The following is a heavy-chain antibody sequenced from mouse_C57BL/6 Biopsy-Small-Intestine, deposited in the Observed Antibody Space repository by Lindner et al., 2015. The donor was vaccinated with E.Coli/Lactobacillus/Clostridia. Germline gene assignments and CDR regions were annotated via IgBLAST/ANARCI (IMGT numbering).Heavy chain of an antibody. J-gene: IGHJ2*01. CDR1: GYTFTSYG. CDR3: ARENYGTNYFDY. Sequence: VQLRESGAELARPGASVKLSCKASGYTFTSYGVSWVKQRTGQGLEWIGEIYLGSGNTYYNEKFTGKATLTADKSSSTAYMELRSLTSEDSAVYFCARENYGTNYFDYWGQGTTLTVSS. CDR2: IYLGSGNT. V-gene: IGHV1-81*01. D-gene: IGHD1-1*01.